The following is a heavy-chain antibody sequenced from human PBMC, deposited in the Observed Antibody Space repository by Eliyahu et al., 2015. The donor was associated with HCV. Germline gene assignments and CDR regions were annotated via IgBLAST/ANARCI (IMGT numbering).Heavy chain of an antibody. V-gene: IGHV4-39*02. D-gene: IGHD2/OR15-2a*01. CDR3: ARQGSLYRVPDY. J-gene: IGHJ4*02. CDR2: VSHLGDA. CDR1: GDSXXSSXHL. Sequence: QLQLQESGPGLAKPSETLSLTCTXSGDSXXSSXHLWGWIRQPPGKRLEWIGCVSHLGDAYYNPSLKSRVTISLDTSKNNFSLKLTSVTAADTAVYFCARQGSLYRVPDYWGQGTLVTVSS.